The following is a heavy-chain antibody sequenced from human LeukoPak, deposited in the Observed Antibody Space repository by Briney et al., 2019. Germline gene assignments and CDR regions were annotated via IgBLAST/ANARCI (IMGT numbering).Heavy chain of an antibody. CDR1: GVTFSSYW. V-gene: IGHV3-7*03. D-gene: IGHD2-15*01. CDR3: WRLLRYCSGGNCYSGGLGYMDV. J-gene: IGHJ6*03. Sequence: GGSLRRSCAASGVTFSSYWMSWVGQAAGKGLEWGANIKQDGSEEYYVESVKGGFTTSRGNAKKSPLVQMNSRRAEGTTVDYVWRLLRYCSGGNCYSGGLGYMDVWAKGTTVTISS. CDR2: IKQDGSEE.